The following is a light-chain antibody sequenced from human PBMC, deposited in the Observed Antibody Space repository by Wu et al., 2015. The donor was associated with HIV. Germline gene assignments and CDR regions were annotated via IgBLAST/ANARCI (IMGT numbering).Light chain of an antibody. CDR2: DAS. J-gene: IGKJ4*01. CDR3: QHIGTSSLT. Sequence: EIVLTQSPATLSLSPGETATLSCRASQNIETYLAWYQQIPAQAPRLLIYDASNRATGVPDRFTASGSGTDFTLTISRLEPEDFAVYYCQHIGTSSLTFGGGTKVEIK. CDR1: QNIETY. V-gene: IGKV3-11*01.